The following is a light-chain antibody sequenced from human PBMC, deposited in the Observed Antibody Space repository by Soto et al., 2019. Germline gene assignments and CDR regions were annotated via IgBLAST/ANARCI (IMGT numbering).Light chain of an antibody. CDR2: GAS. CDR1: QRVTSNY. CDR3: QQYGGSPWT. J-gene: IGKJ1*01. Sequence: EIVFTQSPCTLSLSPVEKATLSFRASQRVTSNYLTWYQQKPGQAPRLLIYGASSRATGIPPRFSGSGSGTDFTLTISRLQPEDFAVYYCQQYGGSPWTFGQGTKVDIK. V-gene: IGKV3-20*01.